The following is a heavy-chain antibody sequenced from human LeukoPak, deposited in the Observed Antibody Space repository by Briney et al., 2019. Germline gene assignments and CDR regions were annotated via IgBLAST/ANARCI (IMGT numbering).Heavy chain of an antibody. CDR2: INHSGST. D-gene: IGHD2-2*01. CDR3: ASTKCSSTSCYSYRTFNWFDP. V-gene: IGHV4-34*01. CDR1: GGSFSGYY. Sequence: SETLSLTCAVYGGSFSGYYWSWLRQPPGKGLEWIGEINHSGSTNYNPSLKSRVTISVDTSKNQFPLKLSSVTAADTAVYYCASTKCSSTSCYSYRTFNWFDPWGQGTLVTVSS. J-gene: IGHJ5*02.